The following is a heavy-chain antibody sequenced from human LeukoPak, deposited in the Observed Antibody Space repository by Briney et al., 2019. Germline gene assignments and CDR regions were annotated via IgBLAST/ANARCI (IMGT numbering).Heavy chain of an antibody. Sequence: GASVKVSCKASGYTFTGYYIHWVRQAPGQGLEWMGWINPNSGGTNYAQKFQGRVTMTRDTSISTAYMELSRLRSDDTAVYYCARRGDSSSWYTHNWFDPWGQGTLVTVSS. CDR2: INPNSGGT. J-gene: IGHJ5*02. CDR3: ARRGDSSSWYTHNWFDP. V-gene: IGHV1-2*02. CDR1: GYTFTGYY. D-gene: IGHD6-13*01.